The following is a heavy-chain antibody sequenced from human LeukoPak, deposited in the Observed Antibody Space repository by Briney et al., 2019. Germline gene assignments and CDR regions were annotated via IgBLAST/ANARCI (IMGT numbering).Heavy chain of an antibody. J-gene: IGHJ5*02. V-gene: IGHV6-1*01. CDR2: TYYRSKWYN. CDR3: AREPQATRQQLRDWFDP. D-gene: IGHD6-13*01. Sequence: SQTLSLTRAISRDSLSSNSAAWNWIRQSPSRGLEWLGRTYYRSKWYNDNAVSVKSRLTINPDTSKNQFFLQLTSVPPEDTAVYYCAREPQATRQQLRDWFDPWGQGTLVTVSS. CDR1: RDSLSSNSAA.